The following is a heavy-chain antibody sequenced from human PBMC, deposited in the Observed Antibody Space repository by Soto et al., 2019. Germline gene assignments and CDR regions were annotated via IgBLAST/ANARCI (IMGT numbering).Heavy chain of an antibody. CDR3: ARHGSGWDY. Sequence: GASVKVSCKASGYTFTSYGISWVRQAPGQGLEWMGWISAYNGNTNYAQKLQGRVTITRDTSASTAYMELSSLRSEDTAVYYCARHGSGWDYWGQGTLVTVSS. J-gene: IGHJ4*02. V-gene: IGHV1-18*01. CDR2: ISAYNGNT. D-gene: IGHD6-19*01. CDR1: GYTFTSYG.